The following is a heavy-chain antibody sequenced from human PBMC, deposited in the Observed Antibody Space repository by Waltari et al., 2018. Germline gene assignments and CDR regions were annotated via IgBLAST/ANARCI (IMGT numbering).Heavy chain of an antibody. Sequence: QVQLQQWGAGLLKPSETLSLTCAVYGGSFSGYYWSWIRQPPGKGLEWIGEINHSGSTNSNPSLKSRVTISVDTSKNQFSLKLSSVTAADTAVYYCAREGPDTAMVPATDYWGQGTLVTVSS. J-gene: IGHJ4*02. CDR2: INHSGST. D-gene: IGHD5-18*01. CDR1: GGSFSGYY. CDR3: AREGPDTAMVPATDY. V-gene: IGHV4-34*01.